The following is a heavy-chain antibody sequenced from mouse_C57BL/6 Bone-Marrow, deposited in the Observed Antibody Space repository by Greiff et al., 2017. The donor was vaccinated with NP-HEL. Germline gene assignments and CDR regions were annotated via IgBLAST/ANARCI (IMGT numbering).Heavy chain of an antibody. CDR3: ARDAYYSNYDYFDY. Sequence: EVKLVESEGGLVQPGSSMKLSCTASGFTFSDYYMAWVRQVPEKGLEWVANINYDGSSTYYLDSLKSRFIISRDHAKNILYLQMSSLKSEDTATYYCARDAYYSNYDYFDYWGQGTTLTVSS. J-gene: IGHJ2*01. V-gene: IGHV5-16*01. CDR1: GFTFSDYY. CDR2: INYDGSST. D-gene: IGHD2-5*01.